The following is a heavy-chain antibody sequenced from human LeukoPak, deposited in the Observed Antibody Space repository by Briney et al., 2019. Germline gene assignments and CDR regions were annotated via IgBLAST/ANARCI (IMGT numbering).Heavy chain of an antibody. CDR3: AREAYCSSTSCYSRDLDY. J-gene: IGHJ4*02. D-gene: IGHD2-2*01. CDR1: GYTFTGYY. CDR2: INPNSGGT. Sequence: ASVKVSCKASGYTFTGYYMHWVRQAPGQGLEWMGWINPNSGGTNYAQKFQGRVTMTRDTSISTAYMELSRLRSDDAAVYYCAREAYCSSTSCYSRDLDYWGQGTLVTVSS. V-gene: IGHV1-2*02.